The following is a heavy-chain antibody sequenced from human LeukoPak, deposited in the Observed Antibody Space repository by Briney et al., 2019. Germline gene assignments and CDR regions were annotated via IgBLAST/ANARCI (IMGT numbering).Heavy chain of an antibody. CDR1: GFTFSSYE. CDR3: ARDRRDDYNWVYFDY. V-gene: IGHV3-21*06. CDR2: ISSISGHK. D-gene: IGHD5-24*01. J-gene: IGHJ4*02. Sequence: GGSLRLSCAASGFTFSSYEMNWVRQAPGKGLEWVSSISSISGHKYYADSVKGRFTISRDNAKNSLYLQMNSLRVEDTAVYYCARDRRDDYNWVYFDYWGQGTLVTVSS.